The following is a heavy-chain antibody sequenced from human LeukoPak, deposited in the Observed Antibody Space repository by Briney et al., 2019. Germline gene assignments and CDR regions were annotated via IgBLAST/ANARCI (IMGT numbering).Heavy chain of an antibody. Sequence: GGSLRLSCATSGFTFSSFGIHWVRQAPGKGLEWVSFIRFDGSDKYYADSVKGRFTISRDNSKNTLYLQMNSLRAEDTAVYYCAKKARYGDHYFDYWGQGTLVTVSS. CDR3: AKKARYGDHYFDY. CDR1: GFTFSSFG. J-gene: IGHJ4*02. CDR2: IRFDGSDK. D-gene: IGHD4-17*01. V-gene: IGHV3-30*02.